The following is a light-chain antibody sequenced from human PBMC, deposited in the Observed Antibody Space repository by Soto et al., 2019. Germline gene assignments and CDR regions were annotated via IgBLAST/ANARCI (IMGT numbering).Light chain of an antibody. V-gene: IGKV1-5*01. J-gene: IGKJ4*01. CDR2: DAS. CDR1: QSFSTW. CDR3: QQYYNYPLT. Sequence: DIQMTQSPSTLSASVGDRVTITCRASQSFSTWLAWYQQKPGKAPKLLIYDASNLESGVPSRFSGSGSGTEFTLAISSLQPDDFATYYCQQYYNYPLTFGGGTMVEIK.